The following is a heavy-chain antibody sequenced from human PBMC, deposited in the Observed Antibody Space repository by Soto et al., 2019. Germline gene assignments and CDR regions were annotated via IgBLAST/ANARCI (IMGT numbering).Heavy chain of an antibody. CDR1: GCTFSSYS. V-gene: IGHV3-23*01. CDR2: ISGSRGNT. Sequence: GGSLRLSCAASGCTFSSYSRNWVRQSPGQGLEWVSTISGSRGNTYYADSVKGRFTISRDNSKNPLYLQMNSLRAADAAVYYCTTQGFGVLHGLVDVWGQGTTVTVSS. D-gene: IGHD3-10*01. J-gene: IGHJ6*02. CDR3: TTQGFGVLHGLVDV.